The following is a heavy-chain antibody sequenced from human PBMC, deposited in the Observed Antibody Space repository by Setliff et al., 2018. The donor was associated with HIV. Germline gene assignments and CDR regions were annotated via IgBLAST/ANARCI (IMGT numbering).Heavy chain of an antibody. Sequence: PSETLSLTCIVSGVSISNYYWSWIRQPPGKGLEWIGFIYSSGSTNYNPSLQSRVTISVDTSKNQFSLKLNSVTAADTAVYYCARNVGGLRPAVNWFDPWGQGTLVTVSS. D-gene: IGHD4-17*01. J-gene: IGHJ5*02. CDR2: IYSSGST. CDR3: ARNVGGLRPAVNWFDP. V-gene: IGHV4-59*08. CDR1: GVSISNYY.